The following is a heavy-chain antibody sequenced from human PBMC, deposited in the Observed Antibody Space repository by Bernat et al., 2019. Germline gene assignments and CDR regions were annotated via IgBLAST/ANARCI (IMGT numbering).Heavy chain of an antibody. CDR2: ISGSGGRT. J-gene: IGHJ3*02. V-gene: IGHV3-23*01. Sequence: EVQLLESGGGLVQPGGSLRLSCAASGFTFSSYAMSWVRQAPGKGLELVSAISGSGGRTYYEDSVNVRFTISRDNSKNTLYFQMNSLRAEDTAVYYCEKDQRYCTTTSCYGKDAFDIWGQGTMVTVSS. CDR3: EKDQRYCTTTSCYGKDAFDI. D-gene: IGHD2-2*01. CDR1: GFTFSSYA.